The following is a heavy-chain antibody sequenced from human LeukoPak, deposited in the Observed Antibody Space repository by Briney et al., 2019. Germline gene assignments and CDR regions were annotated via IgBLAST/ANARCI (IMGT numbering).Heavy chain of an antibody. J-gene: IGHJ4*02. Sequence: PSETLSLTCTVSDGSISSYYWSWIRQPPGKGLEWIGYIYYTGSTNYNPSLKSRVTISGDTSKNQFSLKLSSVTAADTAVYYCARAPPGYSYGSNSDYWGQGTLVTVSS. CDR2: IYYTGST. CDR3: ARAPPGYSYGSNSDY. CDR1: DGSISSYY. D-gene: IGHD5-18*01. V-gene: IGHV4-59*01.